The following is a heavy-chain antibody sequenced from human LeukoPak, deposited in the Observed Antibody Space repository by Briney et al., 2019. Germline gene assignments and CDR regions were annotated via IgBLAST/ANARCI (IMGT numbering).Heavy chain of an antibody. J-gene: IGHJ4*02. D-gene: IGHD6-19*01. CDR2: IKQDGSEK. V-gene: IGHV3-7*01. CDR3: AGGSGWITDS. CDR1: GFSFSDYW. Sequence: GGSLRLSCAASGFSFSDYWMNWVRQAPGKGLEWVANIKQDGSEKYYVDSVKGRFTISRDNAKNSLYLQMNSLRAEDTAVYFCAGGSGWITDSWGQGTLVTVSA.